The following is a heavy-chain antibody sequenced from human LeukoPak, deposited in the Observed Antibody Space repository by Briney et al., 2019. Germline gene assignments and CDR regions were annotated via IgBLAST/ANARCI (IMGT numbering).Heavy chain of an antibody. CDR2: IYSGGST. CDR3: AKVVVPAAIGGPYYYYGMDV. D-gene: IGHD2-2*01. J-gene: IGHJ6*02. CDR1: GFTVSSNY. Sequence: GGSLRLSCAASGFTVSSNYMSWVRQAPGKGLEWVSVIYSGGSTYYADSVKGRFTISRDNSKNTLYLQMNSLRDEDTAIHYCAKVVVPAAIGGPYYYYGMDVWGQGTTVTVSS. V-gene: IGHV3-53*01.